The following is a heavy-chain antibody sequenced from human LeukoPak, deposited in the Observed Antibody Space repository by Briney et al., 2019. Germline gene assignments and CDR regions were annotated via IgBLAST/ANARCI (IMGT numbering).Heavy chain of an antibody. CDR2: ITGSGGST. CDR1: GLTFSSDA. V-gene: IGHV3-23*01. Sequence: GGSLRLSCTSSGLTFSSDAMTWVRQAPGKGLEWVSAITGSGGSTYYADSVKGRFTISRDNSKNTLYLQMNSLRAEDTAVYYCADFAATASGYWGQGTLVTVSS. J-gene: IGHJ4*02. D-gene: IGHD5-18*01. CDR3: ADFAATASGY.